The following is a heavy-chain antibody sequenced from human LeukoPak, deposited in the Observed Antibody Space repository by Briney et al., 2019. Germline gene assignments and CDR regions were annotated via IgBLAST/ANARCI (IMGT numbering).Heavy chain of an antibody. J-gene: IGHJ4*02. CDR1: GGSFSGYY. V-gene: IGHV4-34*01. Sequence: SETLSLTCAVYGGSFSGYYWSWIRQPPGKGLEWIGKINHSGSTNYNPSLKSRVTISVDTSKNQFSLKLSSVTAADTAVYYCARGRIMITFGGVIADLYYFDYWGQGTLVTVSS. CDR2: INHSGST. CDR3: ARGRIMITFGGVIADLYYFDY. D-gene: IGHD3-16*02.